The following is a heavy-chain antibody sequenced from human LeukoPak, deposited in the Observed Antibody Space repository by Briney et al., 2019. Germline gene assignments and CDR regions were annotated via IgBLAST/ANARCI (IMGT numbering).Heavy chain of an antibody. V-gene: IGHV1-24*01. D-gene: IGHD2-15*01. CDR2: FDPEDGET. CDR3: ATDFLGYCSGGSCHFDY. CDR1: GYTLTELS. Sequence: GASVKVSCKVSGYTLTELSMHWVRQAPGKGLGWMGGFDPEDGETIYAQKFQGRVTMTEDTSTDTAYMELSSLRSEDTAVYYCATDFLGYCSGGSCHFDYWGQGTLVTVSS. J-gene: IGHJ4*02.